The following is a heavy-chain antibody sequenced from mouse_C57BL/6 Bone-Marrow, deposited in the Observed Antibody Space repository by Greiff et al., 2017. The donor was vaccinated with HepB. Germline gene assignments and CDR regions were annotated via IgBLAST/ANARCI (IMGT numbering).Heavy chain of an antibody. Sequence: VQLQQSGPELVKPGASVKISCKASGYSFTGYYMNWVKQSPEKSLEWIGEINPSTGGTTYNQKFKANATLTVDKSSSTAYMQLKSLTSEDSAVYYCARDYRFAYWGQGTLVTVSA. V-gene: IGHV1-42*01. D-gene: IGHD2-4*01. J-gene: IGHJ3*01. CDR2: INPSTGGT. CDR3: ARDYRFAY. CDR1: GYSFTGYY.